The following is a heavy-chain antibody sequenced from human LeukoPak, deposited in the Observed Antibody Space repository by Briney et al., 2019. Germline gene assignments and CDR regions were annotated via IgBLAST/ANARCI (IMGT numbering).Heavy chain of an antibody. CDR1: GFTFSSYW. D-gene: IGHD3-3*01. V-gene: IGHV3-7*01. CDR3: ARDLVPYDFWSGYYPSTFDY. CDR2: IKQDGSEK. J-gene: IGHJ4*02. Sequence: GGSLRLSCAASGFTFSSYWMSWVRQAPGKGLEWVANIKQDGSEKYYVDSVKGRFTISRGNAKNSLYLQMNSLRAEDTAVYYCARDLVPYDFWSGYYPSTFDYWGQGTLVTVSS.